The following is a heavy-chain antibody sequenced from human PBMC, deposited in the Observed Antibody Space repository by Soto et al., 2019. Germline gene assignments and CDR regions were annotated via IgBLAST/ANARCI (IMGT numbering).Heavy chain of an antibody. D-gene: IGHD3-3*01. V-gene: IGHV3-30*02. CDR2: IWYDGSNK. J-gene: IGHJ6*02. CDR3: AKDFPLRTWSGPNYGMDV. Sequence: GGSLRLSCAASGFTFSSYGMHWVRQAPGKGLEWVAVIWYDGSNKYYADSVKGRFTISRDNSKNTLYLQMNSLRAEDTAVYYCAKDFPLRTWSGPNYGMDVWGQGTTVTVSS. CDR1: GFTFSSYG.